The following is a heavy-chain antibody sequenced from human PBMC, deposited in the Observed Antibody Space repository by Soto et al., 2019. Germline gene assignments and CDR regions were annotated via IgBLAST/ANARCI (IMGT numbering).Heavy chain of an antibody. Sequence: GGSLRLSCAASGFTFDDYAMHWVRQAPGKGLEWVSGISWDSITIVSADSVKGRFTISRDNARNSLYLQMNSLRVEDTAYYYCVKDIRQIVLQLITPGPLEYFHYWGQGTLVTVSS. CDR3: VKDIRQIVLQLITPGPLEYFHY. CDR1: GFTFDDYA. V-gene: IGHV3-9*01. J-gene: IGHJ4*02. CDR2: ISWDSITI. D-gene: IGHD5-18*01.